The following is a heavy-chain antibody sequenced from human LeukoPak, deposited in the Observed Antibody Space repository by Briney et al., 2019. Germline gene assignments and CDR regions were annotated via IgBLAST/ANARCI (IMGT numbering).Heavy chain of an antibody. V-gene: IGHV4-61*02. Sequence: PSETLSLTCTVSGGSISSGSYYWSWIRQAAGRGLEWIGRIYTSGSLHYNPALKSHVTIAVDTSKNQFSLKLRSVTAADTAVYYCARAPDQNYDFWSGHPPNWFDPWGQGNLVTVSS. CDR1: GGSISSGSYY. CDR3: ARAPDQNYDFWSGHPPNWFDP. D-gene: IGHD3-3*01. J-gene: IGHJ5*02. CDR2: IYTSGSL.